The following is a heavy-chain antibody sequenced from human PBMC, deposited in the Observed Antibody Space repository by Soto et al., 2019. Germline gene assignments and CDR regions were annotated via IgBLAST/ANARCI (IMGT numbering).Heavy chain of an antibody. CDR1: GGTFSTFG. D-gene: IGHD4-17*01. J-gene: IGHJ4*02. Sequence: ASVKVSCKASGGTFSTFGISWVRQAPGQGLEWMGGIIPFFGTARYSQKFEDRITITADESTNTVYMDLRSLTSEDTAIYYCAKSAPMDAGDKYYYDFWGQGALVTVS. CDR2: IIPFFGTA. V-gene: IGHV1-69*13. CDR3: AKSAPMDAGDKYYYDF.